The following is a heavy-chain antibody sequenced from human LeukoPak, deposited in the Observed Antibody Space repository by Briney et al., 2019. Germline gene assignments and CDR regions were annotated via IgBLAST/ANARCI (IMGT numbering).Heavy chain of an antibody. CDR3: ARDSKEYYFDY. CDR2: ISDDGNNK. V-gene: IGHV3-30*04. CDR1: GFIFSSHA. J-gene: IGHJ4*01. Sequence: GGSLRLSCVASGFIFSSHAMHWVRQAPGKGLEWVAVISDDGNNKYYADSVKGRFTISRDNSKNTLYLQMNSLRAEDTAVYYCARDSKEYYFDYWGQGTLVTVSS.